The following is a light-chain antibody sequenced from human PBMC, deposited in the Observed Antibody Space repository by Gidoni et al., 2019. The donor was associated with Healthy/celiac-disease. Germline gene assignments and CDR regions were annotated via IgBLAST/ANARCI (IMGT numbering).Light chain of an antibody. J-gene: IGKJ4*01. V-gene: IGKV3-20*01. CDR3: QQYGSSPLT. CDR1: QSVSSSY. Sequence: EIVLTQSPGTLSLSPGERATLSCRASQSVSSSYLACYQQKPGQAPRLLIYGASSRATGSPDRFIGSGSGTDVTLTISRLEPEDFAVYYCQQYGSSPLTFGGGTKVEIK. CDR2: GAS.